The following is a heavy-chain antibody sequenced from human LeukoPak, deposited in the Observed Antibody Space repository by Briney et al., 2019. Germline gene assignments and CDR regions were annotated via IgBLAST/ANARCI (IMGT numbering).Heavy chain of an antibody. D-gene: IGHD6-13*01. CDR1: GFTFSSYA. V-gene: IGHV3-23*01. CDR3: AKDLSIAAAGTINWFDP. CDR2: ISGSVGSR. Sequence: PGGSLRLSCAASGFTFSSYAMSWVRQAPGKGLEWVSAISGSVGSRYYADSVKGRFTISRDNPKNTLYLQMNSLRAEDTAVYYCAKDLSIAAAGTINWFDPWGQGTLVTVSS. J-gene: IGHJ5*02.